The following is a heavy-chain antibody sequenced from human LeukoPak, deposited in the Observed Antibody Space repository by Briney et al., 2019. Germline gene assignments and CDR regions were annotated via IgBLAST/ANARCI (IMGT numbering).Heavy chain of an antibody. V-gene: IGHV3-7*01. CDR1: GFTFSSYW. J-gene: IGHJ3*02. CDR3: ARSPTTDIVVVPAALGAFDI. D-gene: IGHD2-2*01. Sequence: GGSLRLSCAASGFTFSSYWMSWVRQAPGKGLEWVATIKQDGSEKYYVDSVKGRFTISRDNAKNSLYLQMNSLRAEDTAVYYCARSPTTDIVVVPAALGAFDIWGQGTMVTVSS. CDR2: IKQDGSEK.